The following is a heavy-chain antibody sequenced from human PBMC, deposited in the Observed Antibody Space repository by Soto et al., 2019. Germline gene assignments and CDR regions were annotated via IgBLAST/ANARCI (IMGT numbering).Heavy chain of an antibody. Sequence: PGGSLRLSCAASGFTFSSYAMHWVRQAPGKGLEWVAVISYDGSNKYCADSVKGRFTISRDNSKNTLYLQMNSLRAEDTAVYYCARDRSTVELGYYYGMDVWGQGTTVTVSS. CDR3: ARDRSTVELGYYYGMDV. D-gene: IGHD1-7*01. J-gene: IGHJ6*02. CDR1: GFTFSSYA. V-gene: IGHV3-30-3*01. CDR2: ISYDGSNK.